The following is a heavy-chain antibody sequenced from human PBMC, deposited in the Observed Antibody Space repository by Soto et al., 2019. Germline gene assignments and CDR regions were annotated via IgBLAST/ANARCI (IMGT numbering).Heavy chain of an antibody. CDR1: GDSTFSGTYY. Sequence: QLQVQESGPGLVKPSETLSLTCTVSGDSTFSGTYYWAWIRQSPGKGLAWIGTISYSGSTFYNPSLKSRVTISVDASKNQFSLQLGSVTAADTAVYYFAHVESVAYQFDSWGQGTLVTVSA. CDR3: AHVESVAYQFDS. V-gene: IGHV4-39*01. CDR2: ISYSGST. J-gene: IGHJ4*02.